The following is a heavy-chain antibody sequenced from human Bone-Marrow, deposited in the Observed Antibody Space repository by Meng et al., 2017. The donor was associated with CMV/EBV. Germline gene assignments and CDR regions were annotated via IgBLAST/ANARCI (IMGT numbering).Heavy chain of an antibody. D-gene: IGHD6-13*01. CDR2: IYWNDDK. J-gene: IGHJ6*01. V-gene: IGHV2-5*01. Sequence: SGPTLVKPTQTLTLTCTFSGFSLSTSGVGVGWIRQPPGKALEWLALIYWNDDKRYSPSLKSRLTITKDTSKNQVVLTMTNMDPVDTATYYCAHRPTGYSSSWYGGYYYYYYGMAVWGQGPTVTCSS. CDR1: GFSLSTSGVG. CDR3: AHRPTGYSSSWYGGYYYYYYGMAV.